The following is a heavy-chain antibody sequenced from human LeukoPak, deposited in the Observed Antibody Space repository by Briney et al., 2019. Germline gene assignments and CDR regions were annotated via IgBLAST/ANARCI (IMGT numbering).Heavy chain of an antibody. V-gene: IGHV4-59*11. CDR3: ARVQIVSPTIRFDP. Sequence: SETLSLTCTVSGDSINNHQWSWLRQPPGKGLEWIGYIHYSGRTNYHPSLKRRVTISIDTSKNQFSLNMNSVTSMDTAVYYCARVQIVSPTIRFDPWGQGTLVAVSS. CDR1: GDSINNHQ. CDR2: IHYSGRT. D-gene: IGHD2-2*02. J-gene: IGHJ5*02.